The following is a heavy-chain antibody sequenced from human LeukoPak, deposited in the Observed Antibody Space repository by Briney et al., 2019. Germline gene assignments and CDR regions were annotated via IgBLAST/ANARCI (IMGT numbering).Heavy chain of an antibody. CDR2: IYYSGST. J-gene: IGHJ5*02. V-gene: IGHV4-59*12. CDR3: ARDVGVTYYYGSGSYRWFDP. CDR1: GGSISSYY. Sequence: SETLSLTCTVSGGSISSYYWSWIRQPPGKGLEWIGYIYYSGSTNYNPSLKSRVTISVDTSKNQFSLKLSSVTAADTAVYYCARDVGVTYYYGSGSYRWFDPWGQGTLVTVSS. D-gene: IGHD3-10*01.